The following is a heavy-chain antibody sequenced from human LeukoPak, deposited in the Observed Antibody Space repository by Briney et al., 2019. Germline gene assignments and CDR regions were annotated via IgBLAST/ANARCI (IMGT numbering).Heavy chain of an antibody. CDR3: ATFRAHNYDFWSGYLDY. CDR2: IIPIFGTA. Sequence: SVKVSCKASGGTFSSYAISWVRQAPGQGLEWMGGIIPIFGTANYAQKFQGRVTITADESTSTAYMELSSLRSEDTAVYYCATFRAHNYDFWSGYLDYWGQGTLVTASS. V-gene: IGHV1-69*13. J-gene: IGHJ4*02. CDR1: GGTFSSYA. D-gene: IGHD3-3*01.